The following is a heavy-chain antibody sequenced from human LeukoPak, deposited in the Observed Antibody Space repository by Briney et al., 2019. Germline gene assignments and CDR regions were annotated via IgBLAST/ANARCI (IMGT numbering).Heavy chain of an antibody. V-gene: IGHV4-34*01. Sequence: KPSETLSLTCAVYGGSFSGYYWSWIRQPPGKGLEWIGEINHSGSTNYNPSLKSRVTISVDTSKNQFSLKLSSVTAADTAVYYCARGSPDYYGSGRSRFDPWGQGTLVTVSS. CDR3: ARGSPDYYGSGRSRFDP. CDR2: INHSGST. CDR1: GGSFSGYY. D-gene: IGHD3-10*01. J-gene: IGHJ5*02.